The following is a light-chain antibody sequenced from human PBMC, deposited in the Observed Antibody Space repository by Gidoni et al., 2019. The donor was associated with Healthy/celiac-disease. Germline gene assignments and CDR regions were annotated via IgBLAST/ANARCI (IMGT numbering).Light chain of an antibody. CDR1: QSISSW. J-gene: IGKJ1*01. CDR3: QQYNSYSRT. Sequence: DIQMSQSPSTLSASVGDRVTITCRASQSISSWLAWYQQKPGKSPKLLIYKASSLESGVPSRFSGSGSGTEFTLTISSLKPDDFATYYCQQYNSYSRTFGQETKVEIK. CDR2: KAS. V-gene: IGKV1-5*03.